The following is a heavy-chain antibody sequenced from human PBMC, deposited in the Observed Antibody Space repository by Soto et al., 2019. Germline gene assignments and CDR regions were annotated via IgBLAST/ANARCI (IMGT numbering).Heavy chain of an antibody. Sequence: GGSLRLSCAASGFTFSSYGMHWVRQAPGKGLEWVAVIWYDGSNKYYADYEKGRFTISRDNSKKKQNLQMNSLRAEDTAVYYCAKARCTTSNCYVPDYWGQGTLVTVSS. CDR2: IWYDGSNK. CDR1: GFTFSSYG. V-gene: IGHV3-33*06. CDR3: AKARCTTSNCYVPDY. D-gene: IGHD2-8*01. J-gene: IGHJ4*02.